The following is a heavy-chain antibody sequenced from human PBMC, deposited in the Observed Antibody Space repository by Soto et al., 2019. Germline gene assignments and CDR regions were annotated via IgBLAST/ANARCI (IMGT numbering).Heavy chain of an antibody. CDR2: IYSGGST. Sequence: TGGSLRLSCAASGFTVSSNYMSWVRQAPGKGLEWVSVIYSGGSTYYADSVKGRFTISRHNSKNTLYLQMNSLRAEDTAVNYCARATLYNWNDGTGAFDIWGQGTMVTVPS. J-gene: IGHJ3*02. CDR1: GFTVSSNY. CDR3: ARATLYNWNDGTGAFDI. V-gene: IGHV3-53*04. D-gene: IGHD1-20*01.